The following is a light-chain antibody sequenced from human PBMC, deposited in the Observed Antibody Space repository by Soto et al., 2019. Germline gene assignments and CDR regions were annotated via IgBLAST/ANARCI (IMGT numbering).Light chain of an antibody. CDR3: QQYGSSPST. CDR2: GAS. Sequence: EIVMTQSPATLSVSPGERATLSCRASQSVSTNVAWYQQKPGQAPWLLIYGASTRATGIPARFSGSGSGTEFTLTITSLLSEDFAVYYCQQYGSSPSTVGQGTRLESK. J-gene: IGKJ5*01. CDR1: QSVSTN. V-gene: IGKV3-15*01.